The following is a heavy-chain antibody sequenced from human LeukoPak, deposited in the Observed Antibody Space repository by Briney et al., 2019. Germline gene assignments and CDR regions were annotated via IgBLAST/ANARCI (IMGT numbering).Heavy chain of an antibody. CDR1: GFTFSSNY. CDR3: ARVGYDSSGYYYAVFYYFDY. J-gene: IGHJ4*02. D-gene: IGHD3-22*01. Sequence: GGSLRLSCAAPGFTFSSNYMSWVRQAPGKGLEWVSVIYSGGSTYYADSVKGRFTISRDNSKNTLYLQMNSLRAEDTAVYYCARVGYDSSGYYYAVFYYFDYWGQGTLVTVSS. CDR2: IYSGGST. V-gene: IGHV3-66*01.